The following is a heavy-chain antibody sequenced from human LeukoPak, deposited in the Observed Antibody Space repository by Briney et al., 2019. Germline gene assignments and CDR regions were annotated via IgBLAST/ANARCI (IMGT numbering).Heavy chain of an antibody. Sequence: GGSLRLSCSTSGLKFSTYSLKWVRQAPGKGLEWLSYISASSITIYYADSVKGRFTVSRDNAKNSLYLEMNSLRVEDTAVYFCARDVREHSYGYASAMDVWGQGTMVTVSS. CDR2: ISASSITI. J-gene: IGHJ6*02. V-gene: IGHV3-48*01. D-gene: IGHD5-18*01. CDR3: ARDVREHSYGYASAMDV. CDR1: GLKFSTYS.